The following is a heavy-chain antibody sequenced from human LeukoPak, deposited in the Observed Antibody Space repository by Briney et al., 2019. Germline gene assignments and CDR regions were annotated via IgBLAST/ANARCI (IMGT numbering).Heavy chain of an antibody. CDR3: ARGGSGYSYG. J-gene: IGHJ4*02. CDR2: INSDGSST. D-gene: IGHD5-18*01. CDR1: GFTFSSYW. Sequence: GGSLRLSCAASGFTFSSYWMHWVRQAPGKGLVWVSSINSDGSSTSYADSVKGRFTISRDNAKNTLYLQMNSLRVEDTAVYYCARGGSGYSYGWGQGTLVTVSS. V-gene: IGHV3-74*01.